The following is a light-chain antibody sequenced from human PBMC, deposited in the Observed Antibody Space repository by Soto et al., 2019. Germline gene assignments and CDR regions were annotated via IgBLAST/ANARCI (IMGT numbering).Light chain of an antibody. J-gene: IGKJ1*01. CDR2: WTS. Sequence: TQSPDSLAVSLGARATINCRSSQGVLHNSNSHHFLSWYQQRPGQSPKLLIYWTSLRESGVPERFIGSGSGAEFTLTISSLQAEDVAVYYCQQSFGNFTWTFGQGTKV. CDR3: QQSFGNFTWT. V-gene: IGKV4-1*01. CDR1: QGVLHNSNSHHF.